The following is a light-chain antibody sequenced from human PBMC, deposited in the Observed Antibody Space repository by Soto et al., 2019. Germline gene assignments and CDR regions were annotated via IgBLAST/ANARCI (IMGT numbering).Light chain of an antibody. CDR2: GAS. V-gene: IGKV3-20*01. Sequence: EIVLTQSPGTLSLSPGERATLSCWASQSVTSSYLAWYQQKPGQAPRLLIYGASSRATGTPDRFSGSGSGTDFTLTISRLEPEDFAVYYCQQYGPSRWTFGQGTKVEIK. J-gene: IGKJ1*01. CDR1: QSVTSSY. CDR3: QQYGPSRWT.